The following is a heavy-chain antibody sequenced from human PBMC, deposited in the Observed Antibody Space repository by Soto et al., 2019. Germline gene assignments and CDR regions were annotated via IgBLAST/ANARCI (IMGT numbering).Heavy chain of an antibody. J-gene: IGHJ5*02. Sequence: SVKVSCKASGGTFSSYAISWVRQAPGQGLEWMGGIIPIFGTANYAQKFQGRVTITADESTSTAYMELSSLRSEDTAVYYCAREISIAVAGTGWFDPWGQGTLVTVS. V-gene: IGHV1-69*13. CDR1: GGTFSSYA. CDR3: AREISIAVAGTGWFDP. CDR2: IIPIFGTA. D-gene: IGHD6-19*01.